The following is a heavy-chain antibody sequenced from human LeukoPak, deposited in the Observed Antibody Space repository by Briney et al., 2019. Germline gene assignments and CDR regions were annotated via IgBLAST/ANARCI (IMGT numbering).Heavy chain of an antibody. CDR3: ARDETYCSSTSCLGYDAFDI. J-gene: IGHJ3*02. CDR1: GFTFSSYA. D-gene: IGHD2-2*01. V-gene: IGHV3-30-3*01. Sequence: GRSLGLSCAASGFTFSSYAMHWVRQAPGKGLEWVAVISYDGSNKYYADSVKGRFTISRDNSKNTLYLQMNSLRAEDTAVYYCARDETYCSSTSCLGYDAFDIWGQGTMVTVSS. CDR2: ISYDGSNK.